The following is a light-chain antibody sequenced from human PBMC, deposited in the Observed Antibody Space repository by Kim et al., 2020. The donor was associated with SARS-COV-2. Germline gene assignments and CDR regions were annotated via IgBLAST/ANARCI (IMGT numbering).Light chain of an antibody. CDR3: QAWDSSLVV. CDR1: KLGDKY. V-gene: IGLV3-1*01. CDR2: QDS. Sequence: VSPGQTASITCSGDKLGDKYACWYQQKPGQSPVLVIYQDSKRPSGIPERFSGSNSGNTATLTISGTQAMDEADYYCQAWDSSLVVFGGGTQLTVL. J-gene: IGLJ2*01.